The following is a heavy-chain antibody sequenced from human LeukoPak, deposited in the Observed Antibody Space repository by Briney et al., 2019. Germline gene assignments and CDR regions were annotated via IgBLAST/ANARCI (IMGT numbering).Heavy chain of an antibody. V-gene: IGHV3-30*04. J-gene: IGHJ4*02. D-gene: IGHD1-14*01. CDR1: GFTFSSYA. CDR2: ISYDGSNK. CDR3: ASITLPGY. Sequence: GGSLRLSCAASGFTFSSYAMHWVRQAPGKGLEWVAVISYDGSNKYYADSVKGRFTISRDNSKNTLYLQMNSLRAKDTAVYYCASITLPGYWGQGTLVTVSS.